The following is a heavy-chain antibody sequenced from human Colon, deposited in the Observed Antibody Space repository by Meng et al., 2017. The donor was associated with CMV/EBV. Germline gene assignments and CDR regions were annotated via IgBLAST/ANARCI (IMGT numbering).Heavy chain of an antibody. CDR3: AREKRGYSGYNYYGMDV. J-gene: IGHJ6*02. D-gene: IGHD5-12*01. CDR2: ISSSGSTI. V-gene: IGHV3-48*03. CDR1: GFTFSSYE. Sequence: GESLKISCAASGFTFSSYEMNWVRQAPGKGLEWVSYISSSGSTIYYADSVKGRFTISRDNAKNSLYLQMNSLRAEDTAVYYCAREKRGYSGYNYYGMDVWGQGTTVTVSS.